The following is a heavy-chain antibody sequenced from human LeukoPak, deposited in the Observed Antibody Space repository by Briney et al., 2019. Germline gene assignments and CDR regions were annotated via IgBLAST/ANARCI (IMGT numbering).Heavy chain of an antibody. D-gene: IGHD3-22*01. CDR3: ARLMIGVGNLDY. CDR1: GYSFTNYW. V-gene: IGHV5-51*01. J-gene: IGHJ4*02. CDR2: IYPGDSDA. Sequence: GESLKISCKGSGYSFTNYWIGWVRQMPGKGLEWMGIIYPGDSDARYSPSFQGQVTISADKSINTAYLQWSSLKAWDTAMYYCARLMIGVGNLDYWGQGTLVTVSS.